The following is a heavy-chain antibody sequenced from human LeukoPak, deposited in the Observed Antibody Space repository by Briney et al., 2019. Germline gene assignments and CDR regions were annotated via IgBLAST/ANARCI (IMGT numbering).Heavy chain of an antibody. CDR2: IYTSGST. V-gene: IGHV4-4*07. J-gene: IGHJ4*02. D-gene: IGHD6-19*01. CDR1: GGSISSYY. Sequence: SETLSLTCTASGGSISSYYWSWIRQPAGKGLEWIGRIYTSGSTNYNPSLKSRVTMSVDTSKNQFSLKLSSVTAADTGVDYCAREERGRYSRGREYNDYWGQGTLVTVSS. CDR3: AREERGRYSRGREYNDY.